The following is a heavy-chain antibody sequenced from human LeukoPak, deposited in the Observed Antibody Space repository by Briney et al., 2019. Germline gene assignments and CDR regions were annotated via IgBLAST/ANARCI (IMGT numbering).Heavy chain of an antibody. D-gene: IGHD3-3*01. V-gene: IGHV3-23*01. CDR3: ARDDRDYDFWSGKPGGRDAFDI. CDR1: GFTFSSYA. CDR2: ISDSPDIT. J-gene: IGHJ3*02. Sequence: GGSLRLSCVASGFTFSSYAMNWVRQAPGKGLEWLSLISDSPDITYYADSVKGRFTISRDNSKNTLYLQMNSLRAEDTAVYYCARDDRDYDFWSGKPGGRDAFDIWGQGTMVTVSS.